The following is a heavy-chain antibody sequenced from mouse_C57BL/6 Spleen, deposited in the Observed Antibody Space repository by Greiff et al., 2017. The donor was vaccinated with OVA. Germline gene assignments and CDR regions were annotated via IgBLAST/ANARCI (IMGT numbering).Heavy chain of an antibody. CDR2: IYPGSGNT. V-gene: IGHV1-66*01. CDR3: ARGGNYGYYAMDY. Sequence: QVHVKQSGPELVKPGASVKISCKASGYSFTSYYIHWVKQRPGQGLEWIGWIYPGSGNTKYNEKFKGKATLTADTSSSTAYMQLSSLTSEDSAVYYCARGGNYGYYAMDYWGQGTSVTVSS. CDR1: GYSFTSYY. J-gene: IGHJ4*01. D-gene: IGHD2-1*01.